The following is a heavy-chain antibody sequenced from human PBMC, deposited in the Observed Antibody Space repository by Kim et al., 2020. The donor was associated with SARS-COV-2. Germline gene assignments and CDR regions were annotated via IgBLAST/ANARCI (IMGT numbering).Heavy chain of an antibody. J-gene: IGHJ3*02. CDR2: IGTAGDT. CDR3: ARSQVVGAKWGWRAFDI. D-gene: IGHD1-26*01. CDR1: GFTFSSYD. V-gene: IGHV3-13*01. Sequence: GGSLRLSCAASGFTFSSYDMHWVRQATGKGLEWVSAIGTAGDTYYPGSVKGRFTISRENAKNSLYLQMNSLRAGDTAVYYCARSQVVGAKWGWRAFDIWGQGTMVTVSS.